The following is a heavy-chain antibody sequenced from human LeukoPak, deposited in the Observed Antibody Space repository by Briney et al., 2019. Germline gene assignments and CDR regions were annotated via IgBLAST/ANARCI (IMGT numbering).Heavy chain of an antibody. CDR1: GYSFTSYW. V-gene: IGHV5-10-1*01. Sequence: GESLKISCKGSGYSFTSYWISWVRQMPGKGPEWMGRIDPRDSYTKYSPSFQGHVSISADKSISTAYLQWSSLKASDTATYYCARLESSGYYVYWGQGTLVTVSS. J-gene: IGHJ4*02. CDR2: IDPRDSYT. D-gene: IGHD3-22*01. CDR3: ARLESSGYYVY.